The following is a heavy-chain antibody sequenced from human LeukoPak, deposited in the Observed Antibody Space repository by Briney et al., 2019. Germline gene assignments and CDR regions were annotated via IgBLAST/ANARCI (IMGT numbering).Heavy chain of an antibody. CDR1: GGSISSGGSIGSFY. D-gene: IGHD3-16*01. Sequence: ASQTLSLTCTVSGGSISSGGSIGSFYWSWIRQPAGKGLEWIGRIDAGGSTNYNPSLRGRVTISVDTSKEQFSLKVNSVTAADTAVYYCTRGAGWLIDYWGQGILVTVSS. CDR3: TRGAGWLIDY. J-gene: IGHJ4*02. V-gene: IGHV4-61*02. CDR2: IDAGGST.